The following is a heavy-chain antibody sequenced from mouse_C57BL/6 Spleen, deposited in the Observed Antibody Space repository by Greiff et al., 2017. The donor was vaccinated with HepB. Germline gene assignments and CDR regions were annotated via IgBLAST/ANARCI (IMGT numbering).Heavy chain of an antibody. Sequence: QVQLQQSGPGLVQPSQSLSITCTVSGFSLTSYGVHWVRQSPGKGLEWLGVIWSGGSTDYNAAFISRLSISKDNSKSQVFFKMNSLQADDTAIYYCASKKGYYDYGVFAYWGQGTLVTVSA. V-gene: IGHV2-2*01. J-gene: IGHJ3*01. CDR2: IWSGGST. CDR1: GFSLTSYG. CDR3: ASKKGYYDYGVFAY. D-gene: IGHD2-4*01.